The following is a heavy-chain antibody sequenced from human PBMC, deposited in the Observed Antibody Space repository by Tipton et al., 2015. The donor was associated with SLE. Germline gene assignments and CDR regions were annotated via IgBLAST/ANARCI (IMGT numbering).Heavy chain of an antibody. Sequence: GSLRLSCAASGFTFNIYAMNLVRQAPGKGLEWVSSITSSSGYKYYADSVRGRFTISRDNAKTSVFLQMNSLTAEDTALYYCARGRVERGDAFDVWDRGTMVTVSS. V-gene: IGHV3-21*01. J-gene: IGHJ3*01. CDR2: ITSSSGYK. CDR1: GFTFNIYA. CDR3: ARGRVERGDAFDV. D-gene: IGHD3-10*01.